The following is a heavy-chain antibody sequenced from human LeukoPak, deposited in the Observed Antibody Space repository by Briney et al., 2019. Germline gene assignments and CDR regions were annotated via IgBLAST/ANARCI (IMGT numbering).Heavy chain of an antibody. CDR2: IQYDGSSK. V-gene: IGHV3-33*05. CDR1: GFNFNYYG. J-gene: IGHJ4*02. D-gene: IGHD6-13*01. CDR3: AREDRSSWFGLSDY. Sequence: PGGSLRLSCAASGFNFNYYGMHWVRQAPGKGLEWVALIQYDGSSKYYGDSVKGRFTVSRDNSENTLYLQMNTLRAEDTAVYYCAREDRSSWFGLSDYWGQGTLVTVSS.